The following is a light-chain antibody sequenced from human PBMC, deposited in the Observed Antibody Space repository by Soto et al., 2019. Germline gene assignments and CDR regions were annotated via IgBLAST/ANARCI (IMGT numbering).Light chain of an antibody. V-gene: IGKV3-11*01. J-gene: IGKJ4*01. CDR3: QQRSNWLT. Sequence: EIVLTQSTATLSLSPGARATLSCRASQSVSSYLAWYQQKPGQAPRLLIYDASNRATGIPARFSGSGSGTDFTLTISSLEPEDFAVYYCQQRSNWLTFGGGTKVDIK. CDR1: QSVSSY. CDR2: DAS.